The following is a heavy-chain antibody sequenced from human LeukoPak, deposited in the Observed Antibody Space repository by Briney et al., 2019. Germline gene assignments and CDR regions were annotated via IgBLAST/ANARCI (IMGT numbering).Heavy chain of an antibody. CDR1: GFTFSSYA. Sequence: QPGGSLRLSCAASGFTFSSYAMHWVRQAPGKGLEWVAVISYDGSNKYYADSVKGRFTISRDNAKNSLYLQMNSLRAEDTAVYYCARAVAGLRHFDYWGQGTLVTVSS. J-gene: IGHJ4*02. CDR3: ARAVAGLRHFDY. V-gene: IGHV3-30*04. D-gene: IGHD6-19*01. CDR2: ISYDGSNK.